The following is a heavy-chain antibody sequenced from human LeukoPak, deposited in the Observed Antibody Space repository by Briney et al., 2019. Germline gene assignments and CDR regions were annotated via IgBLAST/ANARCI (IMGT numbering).Heavy chain of an antibody. CDR2: IHHSGST. D-gene: IGHD3-16*02. CDR3: ARVAPPNYDYVWGSYRYIRWFDP. J-gene: IGHJ5*02. CDR1: GGSISSYY. Sequence: PSETLSLTCTVSGGSISSYYWSWIRQPPGKGLEWIGEIHHSGSTNYNPSLKSRVTISVDTSKIQFSLKLTSVTAADTAVYYCARVAPPNYDYVWGSYRYIRWFDPWGQGTLVTVSS. V-gene: IGHV4-34*01.